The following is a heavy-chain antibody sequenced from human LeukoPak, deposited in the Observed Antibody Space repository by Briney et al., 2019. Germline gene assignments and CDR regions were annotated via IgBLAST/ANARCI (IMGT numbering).Heavy chain of an antibody. D-gene: IGHD1-26*01. CDR1: GFTFSSYT. CDR2: ISGSGGST. V-gene: IGHV3-23*01. J-gene: IGHJ4*02. Sequence: GGSLRLSCAASGFTFSSYTMSWVRQAPGKGLEWVSAISGSGGSTYYADSVKGRFTISRDNSKNTLYLQMNSLRAEDTAVYYCATNIPTPTTSPPLGYWGQGTLVTVSS. CDR3: ATNIPTPTTSPPLGY.